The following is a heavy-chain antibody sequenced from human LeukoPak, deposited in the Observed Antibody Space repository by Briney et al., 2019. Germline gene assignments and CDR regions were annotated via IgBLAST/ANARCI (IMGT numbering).Heavy chain of an antibody. CDR1: GFTFSSYE. V-gene: IGHV3-48*03. J-gene: IGHJ4*02. CDR3: ARVPDYGDYYFDY. CDR2: ISSSGSTI. Sequence: QTGGSLSLSCAASGFTFSSYEMNWVRQAPGKGLEWVSYISSSGSTIYYADSVKGRFTISRDNAKNSLYLQMNSLRAEDTAVYYCARVPDYGDYYFDYWGQGTLVTVSS. D-gene: IGHD4-17*01.